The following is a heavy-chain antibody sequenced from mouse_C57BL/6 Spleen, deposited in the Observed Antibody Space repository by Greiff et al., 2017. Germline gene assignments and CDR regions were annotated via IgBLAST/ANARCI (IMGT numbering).Heavy chain of an antibody. J-gene: IGHJ2*01. V-gene: IGHV3-6*01. CDR1: GYSITSGYY. CDR3: ARRGYDYDERAYFDY. CDR2: ISYDGSN. D-gene: IGHD2-4*01. Sequence: EVKLQESGPGLVKPSQSLSLTCSVTGYSITSGYYWNWIRQFPGNKLEWMGYISYDGSNNYNPSLKNRISITRDTSKNQFFLKLDSVTTEDTATYYGARRGYDYDERAYFDYWGQGTTLTVSS.